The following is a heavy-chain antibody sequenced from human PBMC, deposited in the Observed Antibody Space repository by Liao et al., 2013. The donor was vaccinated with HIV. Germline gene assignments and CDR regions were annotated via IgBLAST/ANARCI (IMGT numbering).Heavy chain of an antibody. CDR1: GGSITSRGYY. J-gene: IGHJ2*01. CDR2: IYYSGNT. V-gene: IGHV4-39*07. Sequence: GGSITSRGYYWGWIRQPPGKGLEWIASIYYSGNTYYNPSLKSRVTISVDTSKNQFSLKLSSVTAADTAVYYCARDRQLPPSGWYFDLWGRGALVTVSS. D-gene: IGHD2-8*02. CDR3: ARDRQLPPSGWYFDL.